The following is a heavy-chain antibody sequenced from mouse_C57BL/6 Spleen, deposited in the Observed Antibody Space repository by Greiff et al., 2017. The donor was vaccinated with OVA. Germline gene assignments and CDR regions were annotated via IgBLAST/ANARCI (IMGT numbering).Heavy chain of an antibody. D-gene: IGHD3-2*02. CDR1: GYSITSGYY. V-gene: IGHV3-6*01. Sequence: DVKLQESGPGLVKPSQSLSLTCSVTGYSITSGYYWNWIRQFPGNKLEWMGYISYDGSNNYNPSLKNRISITRDTSKNQFFLKLNSVTTEDTATYYCARSDSSGYVGFAYWGQGTLVTVSA. CDR3: ARSDSSGYVGFAY. CDR2: ISYDGSN. J-gene: IGHJ3*01.